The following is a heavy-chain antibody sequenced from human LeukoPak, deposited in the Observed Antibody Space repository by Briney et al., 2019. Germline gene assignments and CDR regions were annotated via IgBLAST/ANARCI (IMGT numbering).Heavy chain of an antibody. J-gene: IGHJ4*02. Sequence: ASVKVSCKASGYTFTGYYMHWVRQAPGQGLGWMGIINPSGGSTSYAQKFQGRVTMTRDMSTSTVYMELSSLRSEDTAVYYCARGRKQLWKNTYYFDYWGQGTLVTVSS. CDR3: ARGRKQLWKNTYYFDY. CDR1: GYTFTGYY. D-gene: IGHD5-18*01. CDR2: INPSGGST. V-gene: IGHV1-46*01.